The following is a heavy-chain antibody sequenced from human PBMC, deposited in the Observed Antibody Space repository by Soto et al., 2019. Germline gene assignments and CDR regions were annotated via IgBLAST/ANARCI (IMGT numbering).Heavy chain of an antibody. CDR2: ISGSGGST. CDR3: AKDRRSEVVDTYYIDY. J-gene: IGHJ4*02. Sequence: AGGSLRLSCAASGFTFSSYAMSWVRQAPGKGLEWVSAISGSGGSTYYADSVKGRFTISRDNSKNTLYLQMNSLRAEDTAVYYCAKDRRSEVVDTYYIDYWGQGTLVTVSS. CDR1: GFTFSSYA. V-gene: IGHV3-23*01. D-gene: IGHD3-22*01.